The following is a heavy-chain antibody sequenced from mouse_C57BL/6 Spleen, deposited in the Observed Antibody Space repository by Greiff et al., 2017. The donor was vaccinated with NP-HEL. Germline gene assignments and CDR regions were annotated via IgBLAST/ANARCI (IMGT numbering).Heavy chain of an antibody. V-gene: IGHV5-17*01. D-gene: IGHD1-1*01. CDR2: ISSGSSTI. CDR3: ARGEATGYWYFDV. J-gene: IGHJ1*03. CDR1: GFTFSDYG. Sequence: EVQLQESGGGLVKPGGSLKLSCAASGFTFSDYGMHWVRQAPEKGLEWVAYISSGSSTIYYADTVKGRFTISRDNAKNTLFLQMTSLRSEDTAMYYCARGEATGYWYFDVWGTGTTVTVSS.